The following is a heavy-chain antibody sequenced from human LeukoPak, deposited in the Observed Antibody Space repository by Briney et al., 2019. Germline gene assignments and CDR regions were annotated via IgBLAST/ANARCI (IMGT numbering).Heavy chain of an antibody. CDR1: GYIFTSYG. D-gene: IGHD1-26*01. J-gene: IGHJ6*03. Sequence: ASVKVSCKASGYIFTSYGISWVRQAPGQGLEWMGWISAYNGNTNYAQKLQGRVTMTTDTSTSTAYMELRSLRSDDTAVYYCARDLSPPSGSYFYYYYMDVWGKGTTVTVSS. V-gene: IGHV1-18*01. CDR3: ARDLSPPSGSYFYYYYMDV. CDR2: ISAYNGNT.